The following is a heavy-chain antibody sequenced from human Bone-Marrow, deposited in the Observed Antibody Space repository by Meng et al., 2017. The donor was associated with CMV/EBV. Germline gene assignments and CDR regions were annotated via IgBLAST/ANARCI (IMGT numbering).Heavy chain of an antibody. CDR3: AHSRVTIFGVPTSGMDG. D-gene: IGHD3-3*01. V-gene: IGHV2-5*01. Sequence: GPMMVKSTPSLTLTCTYSGFSLSTSGVGVGWIRQPPGKALEWLALIYWNDDKRYSPSLKSRLTITKDTTKNQVVLTMTNMDPVDTATYYCAHSRVTIFGVPTSGMDGWGQGTTVTVSS. J-gene: IGHJ6*02. CDR1: GFSLSTSGVG. CDR2: IYWNDDK.